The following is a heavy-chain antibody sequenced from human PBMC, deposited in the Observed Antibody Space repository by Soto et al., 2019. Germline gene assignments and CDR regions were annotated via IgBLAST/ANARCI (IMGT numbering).Heavy chain of an antibody. CDR2: ISYDGSNK. V-gene: IGHV3-30-3*01. Sequence: GGSLRLSCAASGFTFSSYAMHWVRQAPGKGLEWVAVISYDGSNKYYADSVKGRFTISRDNSKNTLYLQMNSLRAEDTAVYYCARVRTTVSTKNYYYYGMDVWGQGTTVTVSS. J-gene: IGHJ6*02. CDR1: GFTFSSYA. CDR3: ARVRTTVSTKNYYYYGMDV. D-gene: IGHD4-17*01.